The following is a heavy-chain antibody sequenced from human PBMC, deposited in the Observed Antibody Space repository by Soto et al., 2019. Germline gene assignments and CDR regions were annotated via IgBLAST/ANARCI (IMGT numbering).Heavy chain of an antibody. CDR3: ARHRRLRDGYNVYAY. CDR1: GYSFTSYW. V-gene: IGHV5-51*01. Sequence: GESLKISCKGSGYSFTSYWIGWVRQMPGKGLEWMGIIYPGDSDTRYSPSFQGQVTISADKSISTAFLQGSSLKASDTAMYYCARHRRLRDGYNVYAYWGQGTLVTVSS. J-gene: IGHJ4*02. D-gene: IGHD2-8*01. CDR2: IYPGDSDT.